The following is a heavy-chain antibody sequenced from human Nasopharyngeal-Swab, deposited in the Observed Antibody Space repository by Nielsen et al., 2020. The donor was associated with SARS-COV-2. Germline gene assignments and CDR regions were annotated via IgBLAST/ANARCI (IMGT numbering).Heavy chain of an antibody. Sequence: WIRQPPGKGLEWVAVISHDGSNEHYADSVKGRFTNSRDNSKNTLYLQMNSLRAEDTAVYYCAKDSSAWYGRDDAFDIWGQGTMVTVSS. CDR3: AKDSSAWYGRDDAFDI. J-gene: IGHJ3*02. D-gene: IGHD6-19*01. CDR2: ISHDGSNE. V-gene: IGHV3-30*18.